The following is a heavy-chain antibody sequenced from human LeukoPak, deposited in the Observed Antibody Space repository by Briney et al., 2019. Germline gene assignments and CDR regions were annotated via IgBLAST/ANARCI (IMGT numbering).Heavy chain of an antibody. V-gene: IGHV4-38-2*02. CDR2: IFHGGST. CDR1: GYSISSGYY. J-gene: IGHJ4*02. Sequence: PSETLSLTCTVSGYSISSGYYWGWIRQPPGKGLEWIGSIFHGGSTYYNPSLKSRVTISIDTSKNQFPLKLTSVTAADTAMYYCARDPAYGSGSLIAYWGQGTLVTVSS. CDR3: ARDPAYGSGSLIAY. D-gene: IGHD3-10*01.